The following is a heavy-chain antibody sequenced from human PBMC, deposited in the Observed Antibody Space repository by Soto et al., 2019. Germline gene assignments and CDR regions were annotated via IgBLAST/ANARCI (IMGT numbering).Heavy chain of an antibody. CDR3: VVAAQPYYFDY. CDR1: GYTFTSYG. V-gene: IGHV1-18*01. D-gene: IGHD2-15*01. J-gene: IGHJ4*02. Sequence: QVQLVQSGAEVKKPGASVKVSCKASGYTFTSYGISWVRQAPGQGLEWMGWISAYNGNTNYAQKLQGRVTMTTDTSPSTAYMELRSLSSDDTAVYSCVVAAQPYYFDYWGQGTLVTVSS. CDR2: ISAYNGNT.